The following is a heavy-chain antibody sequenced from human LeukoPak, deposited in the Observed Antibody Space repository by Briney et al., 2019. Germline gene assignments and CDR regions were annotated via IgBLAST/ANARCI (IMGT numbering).Heavy chain of an antibody. CDR1: GFTLSSYS. CDR3: ARRLAERSSDDAFDI. D-gene: IGHD6-25*01. Sequence: GGSLRLCCTASGFTLSSYSMNWVRQAPGKRQKWVSSISSSSSYIYYADSVKGRFTISRDNAKNSLYLQMNSLRAEDTAVYYCARRLAERSSDDAFDIWGQGTMVTVSS. J-gene: IGHJ3*02. CDR2: ISSSSSYI. V-gene: IGHV3-21*01.